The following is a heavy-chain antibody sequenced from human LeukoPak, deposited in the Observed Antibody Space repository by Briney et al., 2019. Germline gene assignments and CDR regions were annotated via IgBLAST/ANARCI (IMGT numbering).Heavy chain of an antibody. J-gene: IGHJ4*02. V-gene: IGHV3-23*01. CDR3: AKHDERGDYWDYVWGSYRYTPHYFDY. D-gene: IGHD3-16*02. Sequence: GGSLRLSCAASGFTFSSYAMSWVRQAPGKGLEWVSAISGSGGSTYYADSVKGRFTISRDNSKNTLYLQMNSLRAEDTAVYYCAKHDERGDYWDYVWGSYRYTPHYFDYWGQGTLVTVSS. CDR2: ISGSGGST. CDR1: GFTFSSYA.